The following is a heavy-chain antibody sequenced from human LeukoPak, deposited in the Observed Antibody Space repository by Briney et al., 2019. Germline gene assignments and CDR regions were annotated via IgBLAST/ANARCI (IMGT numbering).Heavy chain of an antibody. CDR2: IYPGDSDT. Sequence: GESLKISCKTSGSSFTNYWIGWVRQMPGKVVGWMGIIYPGDSDTRYSPSFQGQVTISADKSISTAYLQWSSLKASDTAMYYCARANVAATYFYCWGQGTLVTVSS. J-gene: IGHJ4*02. D-gene: IGHD6-19*01. CDR3: ARANVAATYFYC. V-gene: IGHV5-51*01. CDR1: GSSFTNYW.